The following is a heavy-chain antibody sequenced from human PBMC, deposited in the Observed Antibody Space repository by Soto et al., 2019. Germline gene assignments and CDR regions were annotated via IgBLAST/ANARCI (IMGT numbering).Heavy chain of an antibody. V-gene: IGHV1-2*02. J-gene: IGHJ4*02. CDR2: INPSGNT. CDR3: ARPPGSISDWYYFDS. Sequence: ASVKVSCKASGYTLTANYLHWVRQAPGQGLEWMGRINPSGNTNYAQRFQGRVTMTWDASLNTAYLELSSLKSEDTAVYYCARPPGSISDWYYFDSWGQGTLVTVSS. CDR1: GYTLTANY. D-gene: IGHD3-9*01.